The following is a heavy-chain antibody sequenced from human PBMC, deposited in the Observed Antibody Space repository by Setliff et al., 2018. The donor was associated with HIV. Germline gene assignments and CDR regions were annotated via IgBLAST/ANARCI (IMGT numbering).Heavy chain of an antibody. D-gene: IGHD2-2*01. CDR3: ARRTYCSSTTCFDY. Sequence: GESLKISCAASGFSVSNKYMTWVRQAPGKGLEWVSIIYSDDYTYYSDSVKGRFTISRDKSKNILYLQMNSLRAEDTAVYYCARRTYCSSTTCFDYWGQGTLVTVSS. CDR1: GFSVSNKY. V-gene: IGHV3-66*04. CDR2: IYSDDYT. J-gene: IGHJ4*02.